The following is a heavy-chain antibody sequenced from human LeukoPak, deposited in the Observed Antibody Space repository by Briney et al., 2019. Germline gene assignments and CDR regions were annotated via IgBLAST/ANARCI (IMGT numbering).Heavy chain of an antibody. CDR1: GGSISSYD. J-gene: IGHJ4*02. CDR3: ARGRRRVVVVAARDPSFDY. CDR2: IYYSGST. D-gene: IGHD2-15*01. V-gene: IGHV4-59*12. Sequence: SETLSLTCTVSGGSISSYDWSWIRQPPGKGLEWIGYIYYSGSTNYNPSLKSRVTISVDTSKNQFSLKLSSVTAADTAVYYCARGRRRVVVVAARDPSFDYWGQGTLVTVSS.